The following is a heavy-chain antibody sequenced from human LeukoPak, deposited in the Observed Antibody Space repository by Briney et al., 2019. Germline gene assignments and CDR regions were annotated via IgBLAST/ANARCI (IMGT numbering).Heavy chain of an antibody. CDR3: GRDVRGMTTAYFDS. CDR2: INAGNGDT. V-gene: IGHV1-3*01. J-gene: IGHJ4*02. D-gene: IGHD4-11*01. Sequence: ASVKVSCKASGYTFTSYAVHWVRQAPGQRLEWMGWINAGNGDTKYSQKFQGRVTITRDTSASTGYMELSSLRSEDTAVYYCGRDVRGMTTAYFDSWGQGTLVTVSS. CDR1: GYTFTSYA.